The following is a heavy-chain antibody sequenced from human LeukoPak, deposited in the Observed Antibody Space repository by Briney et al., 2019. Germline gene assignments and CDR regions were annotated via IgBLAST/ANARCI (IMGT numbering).Heavy chain of an antibody. D-gene: IGHD6-19*01. V-gene: IGHV3-21*01. CDR3: ARDLIAVLPGDWYFDL. CDR1: GFTFSSYS. CDR2: ISSSSSYI. Sequence: PGWSLRLSCAASGFTFSSYSMNWVRQAPGKGLEWVSSISSSSSYIYYADSVKGRFTISRDNAKNSLYLQMNSLRAEDTAVYYCARDLIAVLPGDWYFDLWGRGTLVTVSS. J-gene: IGHJ2*01.